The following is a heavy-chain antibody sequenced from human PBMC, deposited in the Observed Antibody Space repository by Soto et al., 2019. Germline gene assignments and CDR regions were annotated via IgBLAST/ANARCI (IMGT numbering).Heavy chain of an antibody. J-gene: IGHJ4*02. Sequence: QVQLQQWGAGLLKPSETLSLTCVVYGGSLSGYYWSWIRQPPGKGLEWIGEIKDGGLTNYSPSLKGRATISVDRPKNQFSLKLPSVTAADTAVYYCARGQEGVVATHWDQGALVTVSS. CDR1: GGSLSGYY. D-gene: IGHD5-12*01. CDR2: IKDGGLT. CDR3: ARGQEGVVATH. V-gene: IGHV4-34*01.